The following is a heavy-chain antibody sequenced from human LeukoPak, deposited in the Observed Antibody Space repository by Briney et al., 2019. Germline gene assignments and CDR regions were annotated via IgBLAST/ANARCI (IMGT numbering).Heavy chain of an antibody. V-gene: IGHV4-4*07. CDR3: ARAWELGAPFEQ. CDR1: GVSLSTYY. D-gene: IGHD7-27*01. Sequence: TSETLSLTCTLSGVSLSTYYWNWIRQPALKGLEWIVRMYMSVGTNYNPSLKSLVTISLETCKSQFSLKGSSVSAPDTPACFCARAWELGAPFEQWGQGAVATVTA. J-gene: IGHJ4*02. CDR2: MYMSVGT.